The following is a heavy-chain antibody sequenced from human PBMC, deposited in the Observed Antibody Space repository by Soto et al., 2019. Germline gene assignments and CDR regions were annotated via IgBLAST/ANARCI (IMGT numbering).Heavy chain of an antibody. V-gene: IGHV4-61*01. Sequence: QVQLQESGPGLVKPSETLSLTCTVSGGSVSSGSYYWSWIRQPPRKGLEWIGYIYYSGSTNYNPSHKSRDTISSVTSKNQFSLKLSSVTAADTAVYYCASLTTVTTNYYYYGMDVWGQGTTVTVSS. J-gene: IGHJ6*02. D-gene: IGHD4-4*01. CDR1: GGSVSSGSYY. CDR2: IYYSGST. CDR3: ASLTTVTTNYYYYGMDV.